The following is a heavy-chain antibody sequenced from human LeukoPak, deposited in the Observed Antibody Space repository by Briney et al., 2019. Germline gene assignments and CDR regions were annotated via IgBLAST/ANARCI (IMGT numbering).Heavy chain of an antibody. CDR1: GGTFSSYA. CDR3: ARGGYYYDSSGYSHLPDY. Sequence: ASVKVSCKASGGTFSSYAFSWVRQAPGQGLKWMGGIIPIVGTTNYAQMFQGRVTITADESTSTAYMELSSLRSEDTAVYYCARGGYYYDSSGYSHLPDYWGQGTLVTVSA. J-gene: IGHJ4*02. CDR2: IIPIVGTT. V-gene: IGHV1-69*13. D-gene: IGHD3-22*01.